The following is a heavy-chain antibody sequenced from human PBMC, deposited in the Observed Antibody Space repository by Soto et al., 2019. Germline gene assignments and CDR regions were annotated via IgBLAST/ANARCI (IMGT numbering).Heavy chain of an antibody. CDR2: ISYDGSNK. CDR3: AKDLRVLRYFDWLDSRCGMDV. V-gene: IGHV3-30*18. D-gene: IGHD3-9*01. CDR1: GFTFSSYG. J-gene: IGHJ6*02. Sequence: PGGSLRLSCAASGFTFSSYGMHWVRQAPGKGLEWVAVISYDGSNKYYADSVKGRFTISRDNSKNTLYLQMNSLRAEDTAVYYCAKDLRVLRYFDWLDSRCGMDVWGQGTTVTVSS.